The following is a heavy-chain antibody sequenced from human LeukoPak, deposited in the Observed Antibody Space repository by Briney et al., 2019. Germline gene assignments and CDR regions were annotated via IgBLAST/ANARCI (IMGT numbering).Heavy chain of an antibody. V-gene: IGHV4-59*01. Sequence: SETLSLTCTVSGGSISSYYWSWIRQPPGTGLEWSGYIYYSGSTNYNPSLKSRVTISVDTSKNQFSLKLSSVTAADTAVYYCARGLDGELWLPSYFDYWGRGTLVTVSS. CDR1: GGSISSYY. J-gene: IGHJ4*02. CDR3: ARGLDGELWLPSYFDY. D-gene: IGHD5-18*01. CDR2: IYYSGST.